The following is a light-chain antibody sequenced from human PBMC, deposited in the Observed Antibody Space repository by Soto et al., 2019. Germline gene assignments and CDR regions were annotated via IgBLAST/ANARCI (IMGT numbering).Light chain of an antibody. CDR2: GAF. V-gene: IGKV3-11*01. J-gene: IGKJ5*01. CDR1: PSVTNF. CDR3: QQRNIWPPFT. Sequence: EIVLTQSPSTLSLSPGERVTLSCRASPSVTNFLAWYQQKPGQAPRLLIYGAFNRATGIPARFSGSGSGTEFTLPISSLEHEDSAIYYCQQRNIWPPFTFGQGTRLEIK.